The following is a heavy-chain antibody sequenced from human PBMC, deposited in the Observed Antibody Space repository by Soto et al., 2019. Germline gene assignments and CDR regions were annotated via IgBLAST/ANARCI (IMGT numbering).Heavy chain of an antibody. CDR2: ISYDGSNK. J-gene: IGHJ4*02. V-gene: IGHV3-30-3*01. Sequence: GGSLRLSCAASGFTFSSYAMHWVRQAPGKGLEWVAVISYDGSNKYYTDSVKGRFTISRDNAKNSLYLQMNGLRAEDTALYYCARDPDAEYSGNYHTPRSLDSWGQGTQVTVSS. D-gene: IGHD1-26*01. CDR3: ARDPDAEYSGNYHTPRSLDS. CDR1: GFTFSSYA.